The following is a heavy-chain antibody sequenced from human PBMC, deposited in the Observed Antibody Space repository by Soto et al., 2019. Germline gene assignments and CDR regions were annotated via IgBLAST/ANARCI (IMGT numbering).Heavy chain of an antibody. CDR2: ISTYNGDT. V-gene: IGHV1-18*01. D-gene: IGHD5-12*01. J-gene: IGHJ6*02. CDR3: AREGVAPYYYYGRYV. CDR1: GYTFTRSG. Sequence: QVQLVQSGAEVKKPGASVKVSCKASGYTFTRSGISWVRQAPGQGLEWMGWISTYNGDTNYAQTFQGRVTMTTDTSTSTVHMEVRSLRSDDTAVYYCAREGVAPYYYYGRYVWGQGTPVTVSS.